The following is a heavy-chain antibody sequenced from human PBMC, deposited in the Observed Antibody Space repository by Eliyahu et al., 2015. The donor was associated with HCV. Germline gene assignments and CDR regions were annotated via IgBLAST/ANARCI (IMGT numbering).Heavy chain of an antibody. CDR2: IYWDDDK. Sequence: QITLKESGPTLVKPTQTLTLTCTFSGFSLSTSGVGVGWIRQPPGKALEWLALIYWDDDKRYSPSLKSRLTITKDTSKNQVVLIITNMDPVDTATYYCAHILRVYDFWNGYYNADYYFDYWGQGTLVTVSS. CDR3: AHILRVYDFWNGYYNADYYFDY. D-gene: IGHD3-3*01. J-gene: IGHJ4*02. CDR1: GFSLSTSGVG. V-gene: IGHV2-5*02.